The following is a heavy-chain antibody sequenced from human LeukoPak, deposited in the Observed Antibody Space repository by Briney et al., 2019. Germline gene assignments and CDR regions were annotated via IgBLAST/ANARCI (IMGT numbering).Heavy chain of an antibody. Sequence: SETLSLTCTVSGGSISSNDYYWNWTRQPPGKGLEWIGYIYYSGSTYYHPSLKSRVTISVDTSKNQFSLKLSSVTVADTAVYYCARERGIAANNWFDPWGQGTLVTVSS. CDR3: ARERGIAANNWFDP. V-gene: IGHV4-30-4*01. CDR2: IYYSGST. J-gene: IGHJ5*02. D-gene: IGHD6-13*01. CDR1: GGSISSNDYY.